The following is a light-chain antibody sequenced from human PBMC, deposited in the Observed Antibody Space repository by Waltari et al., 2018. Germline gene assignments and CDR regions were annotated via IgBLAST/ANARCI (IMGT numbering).Light chain of an antibody. CDR2: DAS. CDR3: QHYNTYPPT. V-gene: IGKV1-5*01. Sequence: DIQMTQSPSTLSASVGDRVTVTCRPSQNINKLLALYQQKPGKAPNLLIYDASTLQSGVPSRFSGSGFGTEFTLAISSLQPEDFATYFCQHYNTYPPTFGQGTRVELK. J-gene: IGKJ1*01. CDR1: QNINKL.